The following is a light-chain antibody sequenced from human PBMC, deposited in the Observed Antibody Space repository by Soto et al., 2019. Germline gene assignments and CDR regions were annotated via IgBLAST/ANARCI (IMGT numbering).Light chain of an antibody. J-gene: IGLJ2*01. V-gene: IGLV1-40*01. CDR1: SSNIGAGYD. Sequence: QSVLTQPPSVSGAPGQRVTLSCTGSSSNIGAGYDVHWYQQLPGTAPKLLIYGNSNRPSGVPDRFSGSKSGTSASLAITGIQAEDEADYYCQSYDSSLSGQGVFGGGTKLTVL. CDR3: QSYDSSLSGQGV. CDR2: GNS.